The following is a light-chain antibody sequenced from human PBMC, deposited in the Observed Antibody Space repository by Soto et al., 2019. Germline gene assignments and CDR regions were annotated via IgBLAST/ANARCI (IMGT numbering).Light chain of an antibody. CDR2: AAS. CDR3: QQSYTTPYT. Sequence: DIQMTQSPSSLSASVGDRVTITCRASQSVSSYLNWYQQKPGKAPKLLIYAASNLQSGVPSRFSGSGSGTGFTLTISSLQPEDFAIYYCQQSYTTPYTFGQGTKLEIK. CDR1: QSVSSY. J-gene: IGKJ2*01. V-gene: IGKV1-39*01.